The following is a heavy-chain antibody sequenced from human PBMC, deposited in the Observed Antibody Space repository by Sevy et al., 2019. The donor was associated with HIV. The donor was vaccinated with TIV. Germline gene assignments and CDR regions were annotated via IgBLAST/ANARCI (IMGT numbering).Heavy chain of an antibody. Sequence: GGSLRLSCAASGFTFTSDYMHWVRQPPGKGLVWVSHINTDGKIIRYADSVKGRFTTSRDNAKNTLYLQMNSLRAEDTAVYYCARGSRGTFGSWGQGTLVTVSA. CDR3: ARGSRGTFGS. CDR2: INTDGKII. J-gene: IGHJ4*02. D-gene: IGHD1-26*01. CDR1: GFTFTSDY. V-gene: IGHV3-74*01.